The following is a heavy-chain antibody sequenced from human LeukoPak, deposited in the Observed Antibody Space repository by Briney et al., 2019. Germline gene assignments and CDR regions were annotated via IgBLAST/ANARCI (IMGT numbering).Heavy chain of an antibody. CDR2: IYTSGST. J-gene: IGHJ3*02. CDR3: ARPLDSGYYYLAFDI. V-gene: IGHV4-4*07. Sequence: PSETLSLTCTVSGGSISSYYWSWIRQPAGKGLEWIGRIYTSGSTNYNPSLKSRVTMSVDTSKNQFSLKLSSVTAADTAVYYCARPLDSGYYYLAFDIWGQGTMVTVSS. CDR1: GGSISSYY. D-gene: IGHD3-22*01.